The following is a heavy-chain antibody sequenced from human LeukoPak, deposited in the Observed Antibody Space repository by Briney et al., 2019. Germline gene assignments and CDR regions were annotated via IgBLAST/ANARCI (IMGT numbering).Heavy chain of an antibody. J-gene: IGHJ3*02. Sequence: PGGSLRLSCAASGFTFSSYGMHWVRQAPGKGLEWVAVIWYDGSNKYYADSVKGRFTISRDNFKNTLYLQMNSLRAEDTAVYYCASEGDYDLYAFDIWGQGTMVTVSS. D-gene: IGHD3-22*01. CDR1: GFTFSSYG. CDR3: ASEGDYDLYAFDI. V-gene: IGHV3-33*01. CDR2: IWYDGSNK.